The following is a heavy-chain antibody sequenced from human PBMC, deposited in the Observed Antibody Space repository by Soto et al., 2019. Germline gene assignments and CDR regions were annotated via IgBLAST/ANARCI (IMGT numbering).Heavy chain of an antibody. J-gene: IGHJ5*02. CDR2: IWYDGSNK. CDR3: ARDSWFGEANWFDP. Sequence: GGSLRLSCAASGFTFSSYGMHWVRQAPGKGLEWVAVIWYDGSNKYYADSVKGRFTISRDNSKNTLYLQMNSLRAEDTAVYYCARDSWFGEANWFDPWGQGTLVTVSS. V-gene: IGHV3-33*01. D-gene: IGHD3-10*01. CDR1: GFTFSSYG.